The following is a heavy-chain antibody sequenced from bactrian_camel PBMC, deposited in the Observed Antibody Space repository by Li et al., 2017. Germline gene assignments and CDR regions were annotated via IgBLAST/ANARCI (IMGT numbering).Heavy chain of an antibody. CDR1: GATQDIGC. J-gene: IGHJ4*01. CDR2: IDTGDGST. D-gene: IGHD2*01. Sequence: HVQLVESGGESVQAGGSLRLSCVASGATQDIGCMGWFRQVPGLEREGVAAIDTGDGSTYYLNSVKGRFTISRDNAKNMVYLQMNSLKSEDTALYYCAVGAYCSGGYCYSLYEYNVWGQGTQVTVSS. V-gene: IGHV3S54*01. CDR3: AVGAYCSGGYCYSLYEYNV.